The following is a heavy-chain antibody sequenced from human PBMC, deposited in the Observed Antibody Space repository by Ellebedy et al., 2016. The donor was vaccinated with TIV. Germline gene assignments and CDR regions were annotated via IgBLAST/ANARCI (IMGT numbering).Heavy chain of an antibody. J-gene: IGHJ6*02. CDR3: TKQRPSASMDV. V-gene: IGHV3-23*01. Sequence: PGGSLRLSCAASGFTFGSNAMGWVRLVPGKGPEWVSAISDDGVRTYYADSVRGRFTISRDNSKSTLFLHMSSLTTDDAGIYHCTKQRPSASMDVWGQGTTVIVSS. CDR1: GFTFGSNA. CDR2: ISDDGVRT. D-gene: IGHD6-25*01.